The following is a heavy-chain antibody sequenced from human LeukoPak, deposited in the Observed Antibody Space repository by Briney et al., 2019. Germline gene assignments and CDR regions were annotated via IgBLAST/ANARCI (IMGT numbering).Heavy chain of an antibody. CDR3: ARGPTIAGLVMYYYYMDV. Sequence: GASVKVSCKASGYTFTSYGISWVRQAPGQGLEWMGWISAYNGNTNYAQKLQGRVTMTTDTSTSTAYMELRSLRSEDTAVYYCARGPTIAGLVMYYYYMDVWGKGTTVTVSS. CDR1: GYTFTSYG. D-gene: IGHD6-13*01. V-gene: IGHV1-18*01. CDR2: ISAYNGNT. J-gene: IGHJ6*03.